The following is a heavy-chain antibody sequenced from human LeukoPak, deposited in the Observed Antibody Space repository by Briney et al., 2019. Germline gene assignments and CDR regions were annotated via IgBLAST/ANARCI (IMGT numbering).Heavy chain of an antibody. CDR1: DASISTYY. CDR2: IHYGESA. D-gene: IGHD6-25*01. Sequence: SETLSLTCTVSDASISTYYWSWIRQSPGKGLEWIGYIHYGESAHYNPSLKSRVTISVDTSKSHFTLRLPSVTAADTSVHYCARQAGRMRFDPWGQGILVTVSS. J-gene: IGHJ5*02. CDR3: ARQAGRMRFDP. V-gene: IGHV4-59*08.